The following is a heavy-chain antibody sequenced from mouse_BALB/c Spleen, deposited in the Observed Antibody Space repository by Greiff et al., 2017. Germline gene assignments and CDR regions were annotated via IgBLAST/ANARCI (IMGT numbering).Heavy chain of an antibody. CDR3: ARGMITYYFDY. CDR2: ISYDGSN. CDR1: GYSITSGYY. D-gene: IGHD2-4*01. J-gene: IGHJ2*01. V-gene: IGHV3-6*02. Sequence: EVQLVESGPGLVKPSQSLSLTCSVTGYSITSGYYWNWIRQFPGNKLEWMGYISYDGSNNYNPSLKNRISITRDTSKNQFFLKLNSVTTEDTATYYCARGMITYYFDYWGQGTTLTVSS.